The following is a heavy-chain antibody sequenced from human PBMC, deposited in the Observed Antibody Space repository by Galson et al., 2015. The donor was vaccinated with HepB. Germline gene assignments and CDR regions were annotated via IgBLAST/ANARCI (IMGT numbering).Heavy chain of an antibody. CDR3: AIPYCSSTSCYGDRDWFDP. Sequence: SVKVSCKASGYTFTSYAMHWVRQAPGQRLEWMGWINAGNGNTKYSQKFQGRVTITRDTSASTAYMELSSLRSEDTAVYYCAIPYCSSTSCYGDRDWFDPWGQGTLVTVSS. V-gene: IGHV1-3*01. CDR1: GYTFTSYA. CDR2: INAGNGNT. J-gene: IGHJ5*02. D-gene: IGHD2-2*01.